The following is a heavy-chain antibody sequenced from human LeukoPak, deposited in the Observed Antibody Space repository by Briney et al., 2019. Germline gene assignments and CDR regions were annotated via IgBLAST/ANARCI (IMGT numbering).Heavy chain of an antibody. CDR1: GFTFSSYA. CDR2: ISGSGGST. V-gene: IGHV3-23*01. CDR3: AKDPYYYDSSGYYYRYFDL. Sequence: GGSLRLSCAASGFTFSSYAMSWVRQAPGKGLEWVSAISGSGGSTYYADSVKGRFTISRDNSKNTLYLQMNSLRAADTAVYYCAKDPYYYDSSGYYYRYFDLWGRGTLVTVSS. D-gene: IGHD3-22*01. J-gene: IGHJ2*01.